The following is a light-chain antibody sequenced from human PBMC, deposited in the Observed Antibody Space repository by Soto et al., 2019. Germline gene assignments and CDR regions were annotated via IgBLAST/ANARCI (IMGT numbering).Light chain of an antibody. J-gene: IGLJ3*02. CDR3: CAFAYSRVV. CDR1: SSDVGGYNY. V-gene: IGLV2-14*01. Sequence: QSALTQPASVSGSPGQSITISCTGTSSDVGGYNYVSWYQQHPGKAPKLMIYEVSNRPSGVSKRFSGSKSGNTASLTISGLQAEDEADYYCCAFAYSRVVFGGGTKLTVL. CDR2: EVS.